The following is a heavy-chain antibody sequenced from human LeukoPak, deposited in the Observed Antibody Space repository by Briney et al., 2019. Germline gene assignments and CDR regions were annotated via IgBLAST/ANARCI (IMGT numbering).Heavy chain of an antibody. D-gene: IGHD6-13*01. J-gene: IGHJ4*02. CDR3: ARIRAYSSSWAMDY. Sequence: GGSLRLSCAASGFTFSGYAMNWVRQAPEKGLEWVSYIGSSGSTIYYADSVKGRFTISRDNAKNSLYLQMNSLRDEDTAVYYCARIRAYSSSWAMDYWGQGTLVTASS. CDR2: IGSSGSTI. CDR1: GFTFSGYA. V-gene: IGHV3-48*02.